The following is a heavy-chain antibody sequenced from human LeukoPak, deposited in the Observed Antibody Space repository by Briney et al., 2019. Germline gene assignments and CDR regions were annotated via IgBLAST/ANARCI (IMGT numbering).Heavy chain of an antibody. CDR1: GYTFTGYY. Sequence: ASVKVSCKASGYTFTGYYMHWVRQAPGQGLEWMGWINPNSGGTNYAQKFQGRVTMTRDTSISTAYMELSRLRSDDTAVYYCAREFGVGADGWFDPWGQGTLVTVSS. J-gene: IGHJ5*02. V-gene: IGHV1-2*02. D-gene: IGHD1-26*01. CDR3: AREFGVGADGWFDP. CDR2: INPNSGGT.